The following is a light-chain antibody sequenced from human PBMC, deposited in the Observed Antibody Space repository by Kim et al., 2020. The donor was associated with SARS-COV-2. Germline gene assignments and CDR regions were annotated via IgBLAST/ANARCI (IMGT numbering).Light chain of an antibody. Sequence: VSPGQTASITCSGEKLGDMYTCWYQQKAGQSPVLVIYQDTKRPPGIPGRFSGSSSGNTATLTISGTQTLDEADYYCQAWDSSTGVVFGGGTKSPS. J-gene: IGLJ2*01. CDR3: QAWDSSTGVV. CDR1: KLGDMY. CDR2: QDT. V-gene: IGLV3-1*01.